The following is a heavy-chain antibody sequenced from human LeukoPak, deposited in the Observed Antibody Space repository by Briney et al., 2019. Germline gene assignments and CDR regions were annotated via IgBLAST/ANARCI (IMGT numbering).Heavy chain of an antibody. CDR3: ARRVFASGRQDY. Sequence: SETLSLTCTVSGVSISTANYYWGWIRQPPGKGLEWIGNIYYSGSTYYNPSLKSRVTISVDTSKNQFSLKLSSVTAADTAVYYCARRVFASGRQDYWGQGTLVTVSS. J-gene: IGHJ4*02. CDR2: IYYSGST. CDR1: GVSISTANYY. V-gene: IGHV4-39*01. D-gene: IGHD3-10*01.